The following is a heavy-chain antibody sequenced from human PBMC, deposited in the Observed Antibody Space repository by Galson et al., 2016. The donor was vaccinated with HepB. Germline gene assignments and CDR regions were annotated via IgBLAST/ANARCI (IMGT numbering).Heavy chain of an antibody. D-gene: IGHD3-10*01. J-gene: IGHJ4*02. CDR3: AGWVGDRNF. V-gene: IGHV3-48*01. Sequence: SLRLSCAASGFTFSSFSMSWVRQAPGRGLECVSYISSSSSTIYYADSVKGRFTISRDNAKNSLYLQMNSLRVEDTAIYYCAGWVGDRNFWGRGALVTVSS. CDR1: GFTFSSFS. CDR2: ISSSSSTI.